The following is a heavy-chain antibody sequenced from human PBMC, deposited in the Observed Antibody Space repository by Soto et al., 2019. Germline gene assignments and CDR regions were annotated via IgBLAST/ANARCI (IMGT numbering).Heavy chain of an antibody. CDR2: FDPEDGET. J-gene: IGHJ4*02. Sequence: GASVKVSCKVSGYTLTELSMHWVRQAPGKGLEWMGGFDPEDGETIYAQKFQGRVTMTEDTSTDTAYMELSSLRSEDTAVYYCAISDRIYNWNLPDYWXQGTLVTVSS. CDR3: AISDRIYNWNLPDY. CDR1: GYTLTELS. V-gene: IGHV1-24*01. D-gene: IGHD1-7*01.